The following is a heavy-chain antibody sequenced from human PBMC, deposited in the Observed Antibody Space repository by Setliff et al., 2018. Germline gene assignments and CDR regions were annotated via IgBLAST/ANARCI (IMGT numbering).Heavy chain of an antibody. D-gene: IGHD7-27*01. CDR3: ARGWAALGIIGY. CDR2: IIPIFGTA. Sequence: SVKVSCKASGGTFSSYAISWVRQAPGQGLEWMGGIIPIFGTANYAQKFQGRVTITADEYTSTAYMELSRLTSEDTAVYFCARGWAALGIIGYWGQGTLVTVSS. V-gene: IGHV1-69*13. CDR1: GGTFSSYA. J-gene: IGHJ4*02.